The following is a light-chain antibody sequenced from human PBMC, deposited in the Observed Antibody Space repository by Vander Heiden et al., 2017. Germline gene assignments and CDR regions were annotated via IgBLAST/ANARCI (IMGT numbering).Light chain of an antibody. CDR1: RSDVGSYNL. J-gene: IGLJ3*02. CDR2: EGS. Sequence: QSALTQPASVSGSPGQSITISCTGTRSDVGSYNLASWYQQHPGKAPKLMMYEGSKRPSGVSNRFSGSKSGNTASLTISGLQAEDEADYYCCSYAGSSTFGVFGGGTKLTVL. V-gene: IGLV2-23*03. CDR3: CSYAGSSTFGV.